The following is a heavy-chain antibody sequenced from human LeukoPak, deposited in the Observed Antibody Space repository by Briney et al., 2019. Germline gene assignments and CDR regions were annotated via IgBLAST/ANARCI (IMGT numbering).Heavy chain of an antibody. D-gene: IGHD6-19*01. CDR1: GFTFSSYG. V-gene: IGHV3-33*06. CDR3: TKEMIGSGWYYFDY. J-gene: IGHJ4*02. CDR2: IWYDGSNK. Sequence: GGFLRLSXAASGFTFSSYGMHWVGQAPGKGLEWVAVIWYDGSNKYYADSVKGRFTISRDNSKNTLYLQMNSLRAEDTAVYYCTKEMIGSGWYYFDYWGQGTLVTVSS.